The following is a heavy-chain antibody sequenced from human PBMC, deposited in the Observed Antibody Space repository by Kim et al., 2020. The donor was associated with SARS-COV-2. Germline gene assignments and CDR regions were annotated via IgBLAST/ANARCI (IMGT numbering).Heavy chain of an antibody. D-gene: IGHD6-19*01. V-gene: IGHV4-59*01. Sequence: SLKSRVTISVDTSKNQFSLKLSSVTAADTAVYYCARASPGYSSGWYYFDYWGQGTLVTVSS. CDR3: ARASPGYSSGWYYFDY. J-gene: IGHJ4*02.